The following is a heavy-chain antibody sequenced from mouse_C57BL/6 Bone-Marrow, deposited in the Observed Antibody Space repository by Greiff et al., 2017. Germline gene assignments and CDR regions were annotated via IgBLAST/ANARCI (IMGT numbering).Heavy chain of an antibody. Sequence: VQLQQSGAELARPGASVKLSCKASGYTFTSYGISWVKQRTGQGLEWIGEIYPRSGNTYYNEKFKGKATLTADKSSSTAYMELRSLPSEDSAVYFCVRYGGQLRLRYFDVWGTGTTVTVSS. V-gene: IGHV1-81*01. CDR2: IYPRSGNT. D-gene: IGHD3-2*02. CDR1: GYTFTSYG. J-gene: IGHJ1*03. CDR3: VRYGGQLRLRYFDV.